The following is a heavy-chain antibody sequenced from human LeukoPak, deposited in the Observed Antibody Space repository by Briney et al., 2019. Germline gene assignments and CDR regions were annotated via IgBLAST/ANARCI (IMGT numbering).Heavy chain of an antibody. Sequence: GSLRLSCAASGFTFSSYSMNWVRPAPGKGLGWVSSISSSSSYIYYADSVKGRFTISRDNAKNSLYLQMNSLRAEDTAVYYCALARMVLFDYWGQGTLVTVSS. V-gene: IGHV3-21*01. CDR3: ALARMVLFDY. D-gene: IGHD3-10*01. J-gene: IGHJ4*02. CDR2: ISSSSSYI. CDR1: GFTFSSYS.